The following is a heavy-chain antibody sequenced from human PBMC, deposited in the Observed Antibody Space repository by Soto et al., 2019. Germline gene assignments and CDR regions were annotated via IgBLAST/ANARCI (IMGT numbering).Heavy chain of an antibody. Sequence: PGGSLRLSCAASGFTFSSYSMNWVRQAPGKGLEWVSSISSSSSYIYYADSVKGRFTISRDNAKNSLYLQMNSLRAEDTAVYYCARDFDVPAAPDAFDIWGQGTMVTVSS. CDR2: ISSSSSYI. D-gene: IGHD2-2*01. CDR3: ARDFDVPAAPDAFDI. V-gene: IGHV3-21*01. J-gene: IGHJ3*02. CDR1: GFTFSSYS.